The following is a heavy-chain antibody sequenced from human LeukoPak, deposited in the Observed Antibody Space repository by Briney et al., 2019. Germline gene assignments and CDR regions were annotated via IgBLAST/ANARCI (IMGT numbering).Heavy chain of an antibody. V-gene: IGHV1-69*05. Sequence: ASVKVSCKASGGTFSSYAISWVQQAPGQGLEWMGGIIPIFGTANYAQKFQGRVTITTDESTSTAYMELSSLRSEDTAVYYCARSDSSGYSQFDYWGQGTLVTVSS. J-gene: IGHJ4*02. CDR2: IIPIFGTA. CDR1: GGTFSSYA. CDR3: ARSDSSGYSQFDY. D-gene: IGHD3-22*01.